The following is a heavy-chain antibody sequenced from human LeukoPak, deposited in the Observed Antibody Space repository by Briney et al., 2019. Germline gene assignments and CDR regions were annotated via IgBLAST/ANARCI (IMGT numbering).Heavy chain of an antibody. CDR1: GYTFTDYY. J-gene: IGHJ5*02. D-gene: IGHD6-6*01. CDR2: INPNSGGT. Sequence: ASVKVSCKASGYTFTDYYMHWVRQAPGQGLEWMGWINPNSGGTNYAQKFQGRVTMTRDTSISSAYMELSRLRSDDTAVYYCAGHSDSSEGWFHPWGQGTLVTVSS. CDR3: AGHSDSSEGWFHP. V-gene: IGHV1-2*02.